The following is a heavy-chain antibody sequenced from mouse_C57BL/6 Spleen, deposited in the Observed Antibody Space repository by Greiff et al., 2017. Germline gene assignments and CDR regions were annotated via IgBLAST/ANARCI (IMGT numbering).Heavy chain of an antibody. Sequence: VQLQQSGAELVRPGASVKLSCKASGYTFTDYYINWVKQRPGQGLEWIARIYPGSGNTYYNEKFKGKATLTAEKSSSTAYMQLSSLTSEDSAVYCCARRAVYDYDGDYFCCWGQGTTLSFSS. V-gene: IGHV1-76*01. CDR1: GYTFTDYY. J-gene: IGHJ2*01. CDR2: IYPGSGNT. CDR3: ARRAVYDYDGDYFCC. D-gene: IGHD2-4*01.